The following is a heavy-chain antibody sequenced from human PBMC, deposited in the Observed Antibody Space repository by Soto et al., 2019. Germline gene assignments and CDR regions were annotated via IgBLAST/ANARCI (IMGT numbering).Heavy chain of an antibody. CDR1: DGSLSPNY. J-gene: IGHJ1*01. CDR2: IYYAGTT. Sequence: PSETLSLTCTVSDGSLSPNYWSWIRQPPGKGLEWIGYIYYAGTTTYNPSLQSRVSISLDTSKNEVSLKLTSVTAADTAVYFCARLGAYYQAMDSWGQGTLVNVSS. V-gene: IGHV4-59*08. CDR3: ARLGAYYQAMDS. D-gene: IGHD3-22*01.